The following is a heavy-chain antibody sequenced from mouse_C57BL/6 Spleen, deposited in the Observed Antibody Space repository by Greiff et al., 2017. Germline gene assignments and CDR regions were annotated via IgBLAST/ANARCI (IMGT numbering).Heavy chain of an antibody. Sequence: QVQLQQPGAELVKPGASVKLSCKASGYTFTSYWMHWVKQRPGQGLEWIGMIHPNSGSTNYKEKFKSKATLTVDKSSRTAYMQLSSLTTEDSAVYYCVRSSSGLFAYWGQGTLVTVSA. CDR2: IHPNSGST. CDR3: VRSSSGLFAY. J-gene: IGHJ3*01. V-gene: IGHV1-64*01. D-gene: IGHD1-3*01. CDR1: GYTFTSYW.